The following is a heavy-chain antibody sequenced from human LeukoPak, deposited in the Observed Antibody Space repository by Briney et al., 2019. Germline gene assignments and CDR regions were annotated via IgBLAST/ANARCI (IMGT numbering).Heavy chain of an antibody. J-gene: IGHJ4*02. CDR3: AREGGIGVDY. Sequence: GGSLRLSCAASGVNFSSYSMNWVRQAPGKGLEWVSSISSSSSYIYYADSVKGRFTISRDNAKNSLYLQMNSLRAEDTAVYYCAREGGIGVDYWGQGTLVTVSS. CDR1: GVNFSSYS. V-gene: IGHV3-21*01. D-gene: IGHD3-3*01. CDR2: ISSSSSYI.